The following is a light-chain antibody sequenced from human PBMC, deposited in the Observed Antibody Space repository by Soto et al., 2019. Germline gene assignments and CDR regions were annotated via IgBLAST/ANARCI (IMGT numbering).Light chain of an antibody. Sequence: QSVLTQPASVSGSPGQSITISCTGTSSDVGGYNYVSRYQQHPGKAPKLMIYDVSNRPSGVSNRFSGSKSGNTASLTISGLQAEDEADYYCSSYTSNSTPPYVFGTGTKVTVL. CDR1: SSDVGGYNY. J-gene: IGLJ1*01. V-gene: IGLV2-14*01. CDR3: SSYTSNSTPPYV. CDR2: DVS.